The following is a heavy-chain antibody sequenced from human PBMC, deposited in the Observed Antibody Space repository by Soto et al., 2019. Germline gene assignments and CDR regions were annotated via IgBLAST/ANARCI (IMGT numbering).Heavy chain of an antibody. J-gene: IGHJ4*02. CDR2: IYHGGTT. CDR3: AREGAYFDSWSGYFGPGYFDK. V-gene: IGHV4-4*02. CDR1: GGSITSGHW. Sequence: QVQLQESGPGLVQPSETLSLTCAVSGGSITSGHWWSWVRQTPGKGLEWIGEIYHGGTTDYNPSLKGRVTMSVDKSKKQFSLKLKSVTAADTAVYYCAREGAYFDSWSGYFGPGYFDKWGQGILVTVSS. D-gene: IGHD3-3*01.